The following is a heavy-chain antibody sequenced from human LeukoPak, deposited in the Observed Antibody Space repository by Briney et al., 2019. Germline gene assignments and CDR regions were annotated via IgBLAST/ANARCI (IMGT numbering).Heavy chain of an antibody. D-gene: IGHD6-19*01. V-gene: IGHV3-23*01. Sequence: GGSLRLSCAASGFTFSSFAMSWVRQAPGKGLEWVSTIAANTYFADSVKGRFTISRDNSKNTLYLQMNSLRAEDTAVYYCARVAHDSGWTPLGCWGQGTLVTVSS. CDR1: GFTFSSFA. J-gene: IGHJ4*02. CDR3: ARVAHDSGWTPLGC. CDR2: IAANT.